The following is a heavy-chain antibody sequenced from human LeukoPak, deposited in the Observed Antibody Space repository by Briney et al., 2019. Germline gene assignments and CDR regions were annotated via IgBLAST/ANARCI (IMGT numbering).Heavy chain of an antibody. CDR2: ISSSSSYI. CDR3: ARNPYYYYGMDV. V-gene: IGHV3-21*01. J-gene: IGHJ6*04. CDR1: GFTFSSYS. Sequence: PGGSLRLSCAASGFTFSSYSMNWVRQAPGKGLEWVSSISSSSSYIYYADSVKGRFTISRDNAKNSLYLQMNGLRAEDTAVYYCARNPYYYYGMDVWGKGTTVTVSS. D-gene: IGHD1-14*01.